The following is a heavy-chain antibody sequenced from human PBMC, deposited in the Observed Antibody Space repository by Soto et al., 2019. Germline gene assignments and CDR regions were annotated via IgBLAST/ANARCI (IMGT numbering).Heavy chain of an antibody. CDR1: GGTFSSYA. CDR2: IIPIFGTA. Sequence: QVQLVQSGAEVKKPGSSVKVSCKASGGTFSSYAISWVRQAPGQGLEWMGGIIPIFGTANYAQKFQGRVTITADESTSTAYRELSSLRSEDTAVYYCARGAAYYYDSSGYYPPFDYWGQGTLVTVSS. J-gene: IGHJ4*02. V-gene: IGHV1-69*01. D-gene: IGHD3-22*01. CDR3: ARGAAYYYDSSGYYPPFDY.